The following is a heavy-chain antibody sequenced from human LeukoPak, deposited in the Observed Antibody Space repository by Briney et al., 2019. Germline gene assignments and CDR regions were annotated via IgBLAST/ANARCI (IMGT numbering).Heavy chain of an antibody. D-gene: IGHD5-24*01. CDR2: ISAYNGNT. Sequence: ASVKVSCKASGYTFTSYGISWVQQAPGQGLEWMGWISAYNGNTNYAQKLQGRVTMTTDTSTSTAYMELRSLRSDDTAVYYCARVERWLQFFAGLGLTNGAFGIWGQGTMVTVSS. J-gene: IGHJ3*02. CDR1: GYTFTSYG. CDR3: ARVERWLQFFAGLGLTNGAFGI. V-gene: IGHV1-18*01.